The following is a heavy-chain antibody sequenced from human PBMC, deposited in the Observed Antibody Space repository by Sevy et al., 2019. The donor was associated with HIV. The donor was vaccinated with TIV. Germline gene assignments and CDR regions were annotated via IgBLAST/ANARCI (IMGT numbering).Heavy chain of an antibody. CDR1: GFTFSTYA. D-gene: IGHD1-26*01. CDR3: ARSGGSYDYGMDV. J-gene: IGHJ6*02. Sequence: GGSLRLSCAASGFTFSTYAMIWVRQAPGKGLEWVANIKQDGSEKYYVDSVKGRFTISRDNAKKSLYLQMNSLRAEDTAVYYCARSGGSYDYGMDVWGQGTTVTVSS. CDR2: IKQDGSEK. V-gene: IGHV3-7*01.